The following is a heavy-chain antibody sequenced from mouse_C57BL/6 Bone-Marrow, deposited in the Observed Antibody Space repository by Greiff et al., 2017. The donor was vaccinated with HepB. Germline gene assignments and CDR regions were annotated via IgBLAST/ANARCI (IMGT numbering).Heavy chain of an antibody. J-gene: IGHJ4*01. D-gene: IGHD1-1*01. CDR1: GYSITSDY. V-gene: IGHV3-8*01. CDR2: ISYSGST. CDR3: ARSGIYYYGSSYHYYAMDY. Sequence: VQLKESGPGLAKPSQTLSLTCSVTGYSITSDYWNWIRKFPGNKLEYMGYISYSGSTYYNPSLKSRISITRDTSKNQYYLQLNSVTTEDTATYYCARSGIYYYGSSYHYYAMDYWGQGTSVTVSS.